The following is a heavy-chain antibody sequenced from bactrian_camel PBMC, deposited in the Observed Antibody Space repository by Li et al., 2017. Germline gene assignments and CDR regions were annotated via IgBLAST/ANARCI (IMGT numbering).Heavy chain of an antibody. CDR1: RDSVSVYC. CDR3: AASGVGSSSLYTFRDFRY. Sequence: HVQLVESGGGSVQAGGSLRLSCAASRDSVSVYCMGYFRLAPGKEREGVATIDKDGTTTYANSVKGRFTISRDNAKNTLYPQMNSLNPEDTAMYYCAASGVGSSSLYTFRDFRYWGRGTQVTVS. D-gene: IGHD6*01. V-gene: IGHV3S53*01. CDR2: IDKDGTT. J-gene: IGHJ6*01.